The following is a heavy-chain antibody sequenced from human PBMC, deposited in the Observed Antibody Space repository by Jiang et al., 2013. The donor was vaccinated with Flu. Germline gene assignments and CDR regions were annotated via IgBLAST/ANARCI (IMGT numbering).Heavy chain of an antibody. Sequence: VQLVESGGGVVQPGGSLRLSCTASGFTSSTYWMHWARQGPGKGLVWVSRIYGDGTGIAYADSVKGRFTISRDNAKNTLYLQMNSLRAEDTAVYYCATGYGEYPRGYWGQGTLVTVSS. CDR1: GFTSSTYW. CDR2: IYGDGTGI. D-gene: IGHD2-2*01. V-gene: IGHV3-74*01. J-gene: IGHJ4*02. CDR3: ATGYGEYPRGY.